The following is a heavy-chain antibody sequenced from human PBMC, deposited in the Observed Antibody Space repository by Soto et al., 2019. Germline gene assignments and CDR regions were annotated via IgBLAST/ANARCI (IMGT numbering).Heavy chain of an antibody. D-gene: IGHD3-3*01. J-gene: IGHJ4*02. CDR1: GDSVSSVGFH. CDR3: ARAPVGLDTISYFDY. CDR2: IYNGGST. V-gene: IGHV4-30-4*01. Sequence: SETLSLTCTVSGDSVSSVGFHWAWLRRPPGKGLEWIGYIYNGGSTYYRPSLESRMHMPLDATRNHYSLRLTSVTAADTAVYFCARAPVGLDTISYFDYWARENWSPSPQ.